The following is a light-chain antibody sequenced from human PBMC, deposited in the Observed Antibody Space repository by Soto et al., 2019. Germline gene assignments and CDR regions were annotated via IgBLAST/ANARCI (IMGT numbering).Light chain of an antibody. CDR2: DAS. CDR3: QQANSFPWT. CDR1: QGIKRN. V-gene: IGKV1-12*01. J-gene: IGKJ1*01. Sequence: DIQMTQSPSPVSASVGDRVTITCRASQGIKRNLAWYQQKPGKAPKLLIYDASNLQSGVPSRFDGSGSGTEFTLTINSLQPEDFATYYCQQANSFPWTFGQGTKVEIK.